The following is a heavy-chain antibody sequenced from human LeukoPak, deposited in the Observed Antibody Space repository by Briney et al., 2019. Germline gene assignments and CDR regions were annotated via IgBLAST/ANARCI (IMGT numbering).Heavy chain of an antibody. V-gene: IGHV4-39*07. J-gene: IGHJ5*02. CDR3: ARDRKGQLSLNP. CDR1: GGSISSSSYY. CDR2: IYYSGST. Sequence: PSETLSLTCTVSGGSISSSSYYWGWIRQPPGKGLEWIGSIYYSGSTYYNPSLKSRVTISVDTSKNQFSLKLSSVTAADTAVYYCARDRKGQLSLNPWGQGTLVTVSS. D-gene: IGHD5-18*01.